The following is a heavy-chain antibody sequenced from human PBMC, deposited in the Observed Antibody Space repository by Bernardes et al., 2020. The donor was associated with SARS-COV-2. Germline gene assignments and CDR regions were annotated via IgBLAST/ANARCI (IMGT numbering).Heavy chain of an antibody. D-gene: IGHD5-12*01. Sequence: GGSLRLSCAASGFTFSSSVMSWVRQAPGKGLEWVSAISGAGGNSYYADSVKGRFTISRDNSMKMLYLQMNTLRADDTAVYYCAKDRGGLGRWLQSSFQLFDYWGQGALVTVSS. CDR3: AKDRGGLGRWLQSSFQLFDY. CDR1: GFTFSSSV. J-gene: IGHJ4*02. V-gene: IGHV3-23*01. CDR2: ISGAGGNS.